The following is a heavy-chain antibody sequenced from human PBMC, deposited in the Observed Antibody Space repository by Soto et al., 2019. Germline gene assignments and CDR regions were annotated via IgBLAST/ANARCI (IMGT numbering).Heavy chain of an antibody. D-gene: IGHD2-2*01. CDR1: GFAFNNYG. V-gene: IGHV3-21*01. CDR3: AREDSIIIPAVSDF. CDR2: ISKSDYT. Sequence: GRSLRLSCTVSGFAFNNYGINWVRQAPGKGLEWVSSISKSDYTYYSDSVKGRFTISRDNAKNSVSLQMNTLRVEDTAVYYCAREDSIIIPAVSDFWGQGTPVTVSS. J-gene: IGHJ4*02.